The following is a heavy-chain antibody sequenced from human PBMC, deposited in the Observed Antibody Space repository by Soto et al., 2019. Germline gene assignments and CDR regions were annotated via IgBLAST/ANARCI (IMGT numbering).Heavy chain of an antibody. CDR1: GFTFSNAW. CDR3: TTWRALYYSYYGMDV. D-gene: IGHD3-3*01. V-gene: IGHV3-15*01. CDR2: IKSKTDGGTT. Sequence: PGGSLRLSCAASGFTFSNAWMSWVRQAPGKGLEWVGRIKSKTDGGTTDYAAPVKSRFTISRDDSKNTLYLQMNSLKTEDTAVYYCTTWRALYYSYYGMDVWGQGTTVTVAS. J-gene: IGHJ6*02.